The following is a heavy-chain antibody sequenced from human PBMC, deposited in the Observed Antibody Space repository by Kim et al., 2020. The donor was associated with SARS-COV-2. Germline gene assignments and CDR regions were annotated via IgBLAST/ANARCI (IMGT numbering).Heavy chain of an antibody. D-gene: IGHD3-16*02. J-gene: IGHJ4*01. CDR3: AKGRLRLGELSHFDY. CDR1: GFTFSSYG. Sequence: GGSLRLSCAASGFTFSSYGMHWVRQAPGKGLEWVAVISYDGSNKYYADSVKGRFTISRDNSKNTLYLQMNSLRAEDTAVYYCAKGRLRLGELSHFDYWG. CDR2: ISYDGSNK. V-gene: IGHV3-30*18.